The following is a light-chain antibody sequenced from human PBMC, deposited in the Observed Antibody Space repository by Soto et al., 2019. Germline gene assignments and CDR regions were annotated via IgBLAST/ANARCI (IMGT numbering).Light chain of an antibody. CDR3: QKYDSAPLT. CDR1: QGISSY. J-gene: IGKJ3*01. CDR2: AAS. Sequence: DIQMTQSPSSLSASIGDRATITCRASQGISSYLNWYQQKPGKVPKLLIYAASTLQSEFPSWFSSSGAGTDFTLTISSLQPEDVATYYCQKYDSAPLTFGPGTKVDIK. V-gene: IGKV1-27*01.